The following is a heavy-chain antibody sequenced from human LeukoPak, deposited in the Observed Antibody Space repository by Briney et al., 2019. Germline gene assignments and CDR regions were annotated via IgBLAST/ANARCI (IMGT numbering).Heavy chain of an antibody. D-gene: IGHD1-7*01. CDR1: GYALTNHG. Sequence: GASVKVSCKASGYALTNHGLRWVAQAPGQGLEWMGWISAYNGDTYYAQRFHGRVTMTTDTSTSTAYMELNRLRSDDTAVYYWARDGVGGELGDYWGQGTLVTVSS. J-gene: IGHJ4*02. CDR2: ISAYNGDT. CDR3: ARDGVGGELGDY. V-gene: IGHV1-18*01.